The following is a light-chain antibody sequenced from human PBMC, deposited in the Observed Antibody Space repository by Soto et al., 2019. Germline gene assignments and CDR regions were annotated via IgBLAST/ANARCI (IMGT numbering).Light chain of an antibody. CDR3: FSFTTTSTHV. CDR1: SSNIGAGYD. Sequence: QSVLTQPPSVPGAPGQRVTISCTGSSSNIGAGYDVHWYQQLPGTAPKLLIYGNSNRPSGVPDRFSGSKSGTSASLAITGLQVEDEAEYFCFSFTTTSTHVFGTGTKVTV. CDR2: GNS. V-gene: IGLV1-40*01. J-gene: IGLJ1*01.